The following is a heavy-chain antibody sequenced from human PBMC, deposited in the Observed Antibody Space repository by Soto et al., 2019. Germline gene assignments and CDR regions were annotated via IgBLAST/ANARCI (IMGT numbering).Heavy chain of an antibody. CDR3: ARSPLHTAVAGFDY. D-gene: IGHD6-19*01. V-gene: IGHV4-39*01. Sequence: QLQLQESGPRLVKPSETLSLTCTVSGGSISTSSYYWGWIRQPPGKGLEWIGSIFYSGSTYYNPSLKSRVTVSVDTSKNQFSLKLRSVTAADTAVYFCARSPLHTAVAGFDYWGQGTLVTVSS. CDR1: GGSISTSSYY. J-gene: IGHJ4*02. CDR2: IFYSGST.